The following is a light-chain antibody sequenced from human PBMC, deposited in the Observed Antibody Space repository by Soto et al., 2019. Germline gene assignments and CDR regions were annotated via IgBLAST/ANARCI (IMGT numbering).Light chain of an antibody. CDR2: AAS. J-gene: IGKJ5*01. V-gene: IGKV1-8*01. CDR3: QQSYSTPIT. Sequence: AIRMTQSPSSLSASTGDRVTITCRASQGISSYLAWYQHTPGKAPKLLIYAASTLQSGVPSRFSGSGSGTDFTLTISSLQPEDFATYYCQQSYSTPITFGQGTRLEIK. CDR1: QGISSY.